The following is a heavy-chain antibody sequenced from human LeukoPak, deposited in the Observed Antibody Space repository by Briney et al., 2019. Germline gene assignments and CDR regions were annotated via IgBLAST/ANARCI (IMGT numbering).Heavy chain of an antibody. CDR1: GYTFTGYY. CDR3: ARVLIAVAGGFDP. D-gene: IGHD6-19*01. V-gene: IGHV1-2*02. Sequence: GASVKVSCKASGYTFTGYYMHWVRQAPGQGLEWMGWINPNSGGTNYAQKFQGRVTMTRDTSISTAYMELSRLRSDDTAVYYCARVLIAVAGGFDPWGQGTLVTVSS. J-gene: IGHJ5*02. CDR2: INPNSGGT.